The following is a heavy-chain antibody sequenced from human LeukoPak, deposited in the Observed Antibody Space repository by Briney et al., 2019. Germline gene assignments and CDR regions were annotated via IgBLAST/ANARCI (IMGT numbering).Heavy chain of an antibody. V-gene: IGHV4-34*01. D-gene: IGHD2-2*01. J-gene: IGHJ4*02. CDR1: GGSFSGYY. Sequence: SETLSLTCAVYGGSFSGYYWSWIRQPPGKGLEWIGEINHSGSTYYNPSLKSRVTISVDRSKNQFSLKLSSVTAADTAVYYCARLCSSTSCYGDFDYWGQETLVTVSS. CDR3: ARLCSSTSCYGDFDY. CDR2: INHSGST.